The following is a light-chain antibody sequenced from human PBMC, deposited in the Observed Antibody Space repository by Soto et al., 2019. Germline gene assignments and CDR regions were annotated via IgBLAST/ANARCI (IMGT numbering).Light chain of an antibody. CDR3: QQYYDTPPT. CDR2: WAS. CDR1: RPVLYHSTNKNY. V-gene: IGKV4-1*01. J-gene: IGKJ1*01. Sequence: DIVMTQSPDSLAVSLGEMATINCTSSRPVLYHSTNKNYLAWYQQKTGQPPKLLIYWASTRESGVPDRFSGSGSGTDFTLSISSLQAGDVAVYFCQQYYDTPPTFGQGTKVEI.